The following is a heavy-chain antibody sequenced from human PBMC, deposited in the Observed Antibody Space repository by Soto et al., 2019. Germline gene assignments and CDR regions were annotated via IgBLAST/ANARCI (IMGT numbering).Heavy chain of an antibody. D-gene: IGHD5-18*01. Sequence: GGSLRLSCAASGFTFSSYAMHWVRQAPGKGLEWVAVISYDGSNKYAASVKGRFTISRDDSKSIAYLQMNSLKTEDTAVYYCTRDRNSYGTNFDYWGQGTLVTVSS. CDR2: ISYDGSNK. J-gene: IGHJ4*02. CDR1: GFTFSSYA. V-gene: IGHV3-30-3*01. CDR3: TRDRNSYGTNFDY.